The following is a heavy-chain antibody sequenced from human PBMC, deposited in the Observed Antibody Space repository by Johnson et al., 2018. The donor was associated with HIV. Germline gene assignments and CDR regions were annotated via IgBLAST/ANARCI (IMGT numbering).Heavy chain of an antibody. J-gene: IGHJ3*02. Sequence: MQLVESGGGLVQPGGSLRLSCAVSGFTFDNFAMHWVRQAPGKGLEWVANINVDGREKYYVDSVEGRFTISRDNAKNSLFLQMNSLRAGDTAVYYCAREDCSSTRCSDWDSAFDIWGQGTMVTVSS. CDR1: GFTFDNFA. CDR3: AREDCSSTRCSDWDSAFDI. V-gene: IGHV3-7*01. CDR2: INVDGREK. D-gene: IGHD2-2*01.